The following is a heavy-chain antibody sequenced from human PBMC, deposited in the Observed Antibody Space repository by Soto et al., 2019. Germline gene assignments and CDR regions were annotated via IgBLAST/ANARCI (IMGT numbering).Heavy chain of an antibody. Sequence: GGSLRLSCAASGFTFSSYWMSWVRQAPGKGLEWVANIKQDGSEKYYVDSVKGRFTISRDNAKNSLYLQMNSLRAEDTAVYYCARELGGGYDGEYYFDYWGQGTLVTVSS. V-gene: IGHV3-7*01. CDR3: ARELGGGYDGEYYFDY. J-gene: IGHJ4*02. CDR1: GFTFSSYW. CDR2: IKQDGSEK. D-gene: IGHD5-12*01.